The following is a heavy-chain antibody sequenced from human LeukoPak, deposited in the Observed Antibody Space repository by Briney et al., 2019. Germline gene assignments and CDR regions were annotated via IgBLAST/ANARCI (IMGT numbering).Heavy chain of an antibody. CDR1: GFTFSRFG. D-gene: IGHD1-26*01. J-gene: IGHJ4*02. Sequence: GRSLRLSCAASGFTFSRFGIHWVRQAPGKGLEWVAVIYYDGSNKYYADSVKGRFTISRDNSKNTLYLQMNSLRAEDTAVYYCAKLYSGSYPAGHNYWGQGTLVAVSS. CDR3: AKLYSGSYPAGHNY. CDR2: IYYDGSNK. V-gene: IGHV3-30*18.